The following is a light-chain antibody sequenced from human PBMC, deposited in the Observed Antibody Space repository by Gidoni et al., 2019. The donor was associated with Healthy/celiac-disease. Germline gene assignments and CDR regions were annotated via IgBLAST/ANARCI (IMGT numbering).Light chain of an antibody. Sequence: DIQMTQSPSSLSASVGDRVTITCRASQSISSYLNWYQQKPGKAPKLLIYAASSLQSGVPSRFSGSGSRPDFTLTISSLQPEDFATYYCQQSYSTPLTFGGGTKVEIK. J-gene: IGKJ4*01. V-gene: IGKV1-39*01. CDR2: AAS. CDR1: QSISSY. CDR3: QQSYSTPLT.